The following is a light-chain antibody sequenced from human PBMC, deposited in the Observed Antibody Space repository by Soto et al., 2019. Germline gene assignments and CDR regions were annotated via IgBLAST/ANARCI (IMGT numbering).Light chain of an antibody. CDR2: GAS. J-gene: IGKJ1*01. Sequence: EIVMTQSPATLSVSPGERATLSCRASQSVSSNLAWYQQKPGQAPRLLIYGASTRATGIPARFSGSGSGTELTLTISSLQSEDFAVYYCQQYNNWPAPTFGQGTKVEIK. CDR1: QSVSSN. V-gene: IGKV3-15*01. CDR3: QQYNNWPAPT.